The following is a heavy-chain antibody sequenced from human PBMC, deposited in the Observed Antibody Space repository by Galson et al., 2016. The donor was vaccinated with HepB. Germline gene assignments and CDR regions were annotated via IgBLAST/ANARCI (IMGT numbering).Heavy chain of an antibody. CDR2: INRDGSGT. V-gene: IGHV3-74*03. Sequence: SLRLSCAASTFTFSSFAMSWVRQAPGKGLEWVSKINRDGSGTAYADSVKGRFTISRDNAKNTLYLQMNSLRDEDTALYYCARGGTPSGLDIWGQGTMVTVSS. J-gene: IGHJ3*02. CDR3: ARGGTPSGLDI. D-gene: IGHD3-16*01. CDR1: TFTFSSFA.